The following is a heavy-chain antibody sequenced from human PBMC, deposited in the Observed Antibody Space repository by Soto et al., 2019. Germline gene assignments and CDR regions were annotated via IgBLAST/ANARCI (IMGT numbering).Heavy chain of an antibody. D-gene: IGHD6-13*01. CDR3: AKGDSSSWLPLGY. CDR1: GFTFSSYG. J-gene: IGHJ4*02. Sequence: GGSLRLSCAASGFTFSSYGMHWVRQAPGKGLEWVAVISYDGSNKYYADSVKGRFTISRDNSKTTLYLQMNSLRAEDTAVYYCAKGDSSSWLPLGYWGQGTLVTVSS. V-gene: IGHV3-30*18. CDR2: ISYDGSNK.